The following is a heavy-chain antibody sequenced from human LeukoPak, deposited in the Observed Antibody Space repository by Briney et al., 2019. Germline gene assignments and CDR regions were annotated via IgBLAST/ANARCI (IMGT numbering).Heavy chain of an antibody. D-gene: IGHD2-2*01. V-gene: IGHV4-39*01. J-gene: IGHJ4*02. CDR2: IYYSGTA. CDR1: GGSNRSSSSY. CDR3: ARPAGYCSSAGCYEYFDS. Sequence: PSETLSLTCTGSGGSNRSSSSYWGWIRQPPGKGLEWLGTIYYSGTAYYSPSLRSRVTISVDTSKNQFSLKVKSVTATDTAVYYCARPAGYCSSAGCYEYFDSWGQGTLVTVSS.